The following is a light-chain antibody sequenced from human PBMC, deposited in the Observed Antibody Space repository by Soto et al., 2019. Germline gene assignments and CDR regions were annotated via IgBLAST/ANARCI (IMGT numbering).Light chain of an antibody. J-gene: IGKJ1*01. CDR2: GAS. V-gene: IGKV3-15*01. CDR3: QQYKTWPPST. Sequence: IVMTQSPASLSVSPGGRATLSCRAMQTVSSNPAGHQPNPAHAPKPLINGASTSATDIPARFSGSGSGTEFTLNISSLQSEDFAVDYCQQYKTWPPSTFGQWTNVDIK. CDR1: QTVSSN.